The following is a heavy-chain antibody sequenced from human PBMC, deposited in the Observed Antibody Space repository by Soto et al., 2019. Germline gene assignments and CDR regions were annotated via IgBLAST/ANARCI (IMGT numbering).Heavy chain of an antibody. CDR2: IIPILGIA. CDR3: ARSYARGYFDY. V-gene: IGHV1-69*02. D-gene: IGHD1-26*01. Sequence: QVQLVQSGAEVKKPGSSVKVSCKASGGTFSSYTISWVRQAPGQGLEWMGRIIPILGIANYAQKFQGRVTITADKTTSTADMELSSLRSEDTAVYYCARSYARGYFDYWGQGTLVTVSS. J-gene: IGHJ4*02. CDR1: GGTFSSYT.